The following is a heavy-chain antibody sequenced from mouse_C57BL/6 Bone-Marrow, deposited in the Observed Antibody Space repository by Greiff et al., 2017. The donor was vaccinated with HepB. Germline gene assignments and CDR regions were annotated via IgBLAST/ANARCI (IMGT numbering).Heavy chain of an antibody. D-gene: IGHD2-1*01. CDR1: GFTFSSYG. Sequence: EVKLMESGGDLVKPGGSLKLSCAASGFTFSSYGMSWVRQTPDKRLEWVATISSGGSYTYYPDSVKGRFTISRDNAKNTLYLQMSSLESEDTAMYYCARHGNYVYYAMDYWGQGTSVTVSS. J-gene: IGHJ4*01. CDR2: ISSGGSYT. CDR3: ARHGNYVYYAMDY. V-gene: IGHV5-6*01.